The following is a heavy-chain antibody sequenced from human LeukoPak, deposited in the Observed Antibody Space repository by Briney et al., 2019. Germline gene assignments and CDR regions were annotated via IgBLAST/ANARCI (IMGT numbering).Heavy chain of an antibody. CDR2: VIGSGSST. CDR1: GFTFSSYA. CDR3: AKDRAQQLVLDF. J-gene: IGHJ4*02. D-gene: IGHD6-13*01. V-gene: IGHV3-23*01. Sequence: GGSLRLSCAASGFTFSSYAMSWVRQAPGKGLEWVSAVIGSGSSTYYADSVKGRFTISRDNSKNTLFLQMNSLRAEDTAVYYCAKDRAQQLVLDFWGQGTLVTVSS.